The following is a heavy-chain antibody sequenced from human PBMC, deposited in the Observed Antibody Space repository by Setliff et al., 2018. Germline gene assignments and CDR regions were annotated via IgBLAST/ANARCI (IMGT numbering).Heavy chain of an antibody. D-gene: IGHD2-15*01. J-gene: IGHJ6*02. CDR3: ARRLPYFGMDV. CDR2: INQGGGDQ. V-gene: IGHV3-7*01. CDR1: GFTFSSLW. Sequence: GGSLRLSCAASGFTFSSLWMAWVRQAPGKGLEWVANINQGGGDQFYVDSVRGRFIISRDNAKNSLYLHMNSLRADDTAVYYCARRLPYFGMDVWGQGT.